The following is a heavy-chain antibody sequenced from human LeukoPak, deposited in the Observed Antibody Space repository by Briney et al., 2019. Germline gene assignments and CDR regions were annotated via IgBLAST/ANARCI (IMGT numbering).Heavy chain of an antibody. CDR3: ARQESRNYYYEGLDY. CDR1: GFTFSSYW. CDR2: IKQDGSEK. J-gene: IGHJ4*02. V-gene: IGHV3-7*01. Sequence: GGSLRLSCAASGFTFSSYWMSWVRQAPGKGLEWVANIKQDGSEKYYVDSVKGRFTISRDNAKNSLYLQMNSLRAEDTAVYYCARQESRNYYYEGLDYWGQGTLVTVSS. D-gene: IGHD3-16*01.